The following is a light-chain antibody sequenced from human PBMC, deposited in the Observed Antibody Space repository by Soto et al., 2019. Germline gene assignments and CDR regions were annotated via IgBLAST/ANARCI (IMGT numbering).Light chain of an antibody. V-gene: IGLV2-14*01. CDR2: EVS. J-gene: IGLJ1*01. CDR1: SSDVDDYRY. CDR3: SSFTSTSTFV. Sequence: QSALAQPRSVSGSPGQLLTISCTGTSSDVDDYRYVSWFQQHPGKAPKLLIFEVSNRPSGVSNRFSGSKSGNTASLTISGLQAEDEADYYCSSFTSTSTFVFGTGTKLTVL.